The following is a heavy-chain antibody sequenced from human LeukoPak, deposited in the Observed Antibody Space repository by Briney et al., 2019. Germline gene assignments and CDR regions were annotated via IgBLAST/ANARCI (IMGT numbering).Heavy chain of an antibody. CDR3: VKRSTPAYSNFDY. V-gene: IGHV3-23*01. CDR2: INHNADGT. CDR1: GFTFSSYA. Sequence: GGSLRLSCAASGFTFSSYAMSWVRQAQGKGLEWVSTINHNADGTYYADSVKGRFTISRDNSKNTVYLQMNSLRAEDTAIYYCVKRSTPAYSNFDYWGQGTLVTVSS. D-gene: IGHD2-2*01. J-gene: IGHJ4*02.